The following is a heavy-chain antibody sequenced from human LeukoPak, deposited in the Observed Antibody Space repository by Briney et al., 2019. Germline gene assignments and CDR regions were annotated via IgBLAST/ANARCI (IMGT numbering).Heavy chain of an antibody. D-gene: IGHD6-13*01. J-gene: IGHJ4*02. CDR1: GVPMSNHY. CDR3: ATRPADSTWYGVFDF. Sequence: SETLSLTCTVSGVPMSNHYWSWIRQPPGKGLEWIGYIYGSGTTNYNPSLNGRVTMSVDTSKNQFSLRLTPVTAADTALYYCATRPADSTWYGVFDFWSRGTLVTVSS. CDR2: IYGSGTT. V-gene: IGHV4-59*11.